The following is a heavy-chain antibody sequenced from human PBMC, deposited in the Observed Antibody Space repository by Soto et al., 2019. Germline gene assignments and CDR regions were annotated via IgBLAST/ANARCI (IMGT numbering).Heavy chain of an antibody. Sequence: EVPLVESGGGLVQPGRSLRLSCAASGFRFEDYAMHWVRQAPGKGLEWVSGIAWNSDIIGYADSVKGRFTISRDNGKNALYLEMNSLRPEDTALYYCAKDHYGSAIYGMAVWGQGTTVTVSS. CDR2: IAWNSDII. J-gene: IGHJ6*02. D-gene: IGHD3-10*01. CDR1: GFRFEDYA. V-gene: IGHV3-9*01. CDR3: AKDHYGSAIYGMAV.